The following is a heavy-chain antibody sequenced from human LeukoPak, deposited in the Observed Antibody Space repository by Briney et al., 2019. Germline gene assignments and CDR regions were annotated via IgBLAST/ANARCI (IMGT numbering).Heavy chain of an antibody. CDR1: GGSISSGGYY. D-gene: IGHD5-24*01. J-gene: IGHJ4*02. CDR3: ARGQSVPETLHY. CDR2: IYYSGST. V-gene: IGHV4-61*08. Sequence: PSETLSLTCTVSGGSISSGGYYWSWIRQHPGKGLEWIGYIYYSGSTNYNPSLKSRVTISVDTSKNQFSLKLSSVTAADTAVYYCARGQSVPETLHYWGQGTLVTVSS.